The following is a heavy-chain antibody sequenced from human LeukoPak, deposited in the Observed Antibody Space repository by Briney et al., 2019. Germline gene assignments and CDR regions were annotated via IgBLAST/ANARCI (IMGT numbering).Heavy chain of an antibody. CDR2: IYYSGST. D-gene: IGHD3-3*01. CDR1: GGSISSYY. V-gene: IGHV4-59*01. CDR3: ARGADFWSGSFYYYYYMDV. J-gene: IGHJ6*03. Sequence: PSETLSLTCTVSGGSISSYYWSWIRQPPGKGLEWIGYIYYSGSTNYNPSLKSRVTISADTSKNQFSLKLSSVTAADTAVYYCARGADFWSGSFYYYYYMDVWGKGTTVTVSS.